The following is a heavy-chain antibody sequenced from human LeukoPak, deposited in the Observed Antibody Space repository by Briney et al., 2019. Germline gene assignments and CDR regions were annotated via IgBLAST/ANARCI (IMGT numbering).Heavy chain of an antibody. CDR2: IKQDGSEK. Sequence: GGSLRLSCAASGFTFSSYWMSWVRQAPGKGLEWVANIKQDGSEKYYVDSVKGRFTISRDNAKNSLYLQMNSLRAEDTAVYYCARDSSIAAAGTDEFDYWGQGTLVTVSS. V-gene: IGHV3-7*01. D-gene: IGHD6-13*01. CDR1: GFTFSSYW. CDR3: ARDSSIAAAGTDEFDY. J-gene: IGHJ4*02.